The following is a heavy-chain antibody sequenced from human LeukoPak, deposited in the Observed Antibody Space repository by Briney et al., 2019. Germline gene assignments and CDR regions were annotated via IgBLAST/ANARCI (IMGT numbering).Heavy chain of an antibody. J-gene: IGHJ4*02. CDR2: INPNSGGT. D-gene: IGHD3-22*01. CDR3: ARDIGPYDSSSGDLDY. Sequence: ASVKVSCKASGYTFTGYYMHWVRQAPGQGLEWMGWINPNSGGTNYAQKFQGRVTMTRDTSIGTAYMELSRLRSDDTAVYYCARDIGPYDSSSGDLDYWGQGTLVTVSS. V-gene: IGHV1-2*02. CDR1: GYTFTGYY.